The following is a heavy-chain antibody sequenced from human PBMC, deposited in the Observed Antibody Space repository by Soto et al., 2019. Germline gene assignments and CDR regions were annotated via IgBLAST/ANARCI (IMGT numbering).Heavy chain of an antibody. Sequence: QVQLVESGGGVVQPGRSLRLSCAASGFTFSSYAMHWVRQAPGKGLEWVAVISYDGSNKYYADSVKGRFTIYRDNSKNTLYLQMNSLRAEDTAVYYCARADDYVWGTSPDYWGQGTLVTVSS. J-gene: IGHJ4*02. CDR1: GFTFSSYA. CDR3: ARADDYVWGTSPDY. V-gene: IGHV3-30-3*01. CDR2: ISYDGSNK. D-gene: IGHD3-16*01.